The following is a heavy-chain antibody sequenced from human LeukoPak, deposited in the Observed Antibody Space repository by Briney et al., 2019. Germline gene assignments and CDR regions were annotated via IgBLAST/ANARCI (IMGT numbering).Heavy chain of an antibody. V-gene: IGHV3-48*03. CDR2: ISSSGGTI. D-gene: IGHD3-3*01. Sequence: GGSLRLSCAASGFTFSSYEMNWVRQAPGKGLEWVSYISSSGGTIYYADSVKGRFTISRDNAKNSLYLQMNSLRAEDTAVYYCARAQYYDFWSGYYFDYWGQGTLVTVSS. J-gene: IGHJ4*02. CDR1: GFTFSSYE. CDR3: ARAQYYDFWSGYYFDY.